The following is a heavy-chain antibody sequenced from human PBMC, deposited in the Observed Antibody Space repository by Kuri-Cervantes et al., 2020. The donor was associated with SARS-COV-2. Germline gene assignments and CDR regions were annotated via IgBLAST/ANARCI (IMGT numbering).Heavy chain of an antibody. CDR1: GFTFSSYG. V-gene: IGHV3-7*01. CDR3: ASFPNDYGDYGDAFDI. D-gene: IGHD4-17*01. J-gene: IGHJ3*02. CDR2: IKQDGSEK. Sequence: GGSLRLSCAASGFTFSSYGMHWVRQAPGKGLEWVANIKQDGSEKYYVDSVKGRFTISRDNAKNSLYLQMNSLRAEDTAVYYCASFPNDYGDYGDAFDIWGQGTMVTVSS.